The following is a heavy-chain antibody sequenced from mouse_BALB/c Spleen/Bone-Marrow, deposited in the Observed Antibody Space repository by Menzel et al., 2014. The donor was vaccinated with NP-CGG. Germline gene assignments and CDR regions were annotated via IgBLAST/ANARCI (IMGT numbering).Heavy chain of an antibody. D-gene: IGHD2-10*01. Sequence: EVELVESGAELVKPGASVKLSCTASGFNIKDTYMHWVKQRPEQGLEWIGRIDPASGNTKYDPKFQGKATITADTSSNTAYLQLSSLTSEDTAVYYCASSAYSWGQGTLVTVSA. CDR2: IDPASGNT. CDR1: GFNIKDTY. CDR3: ASSAYS. J-gene: IGHJ3*01. V-gene: IGHV14-3*02.